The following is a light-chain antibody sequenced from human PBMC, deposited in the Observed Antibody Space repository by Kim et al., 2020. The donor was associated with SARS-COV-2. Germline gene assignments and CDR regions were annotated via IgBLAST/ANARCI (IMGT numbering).Light chain of an antibody. Sequence: GDGVTITCRASQSITRWLAWYQQKPGKAPNLLINDASNFVSGVTSSFSGSGSGTESSPTTSSLQPGDSATYYCQQYNSYSYTFGLGTKLEI. CDR2: DAS. V-gene: IGKV1-5*01. CDR3: QQYNSYSYT. J-gene: IGKJ2*01. CDR1: QSITRW.